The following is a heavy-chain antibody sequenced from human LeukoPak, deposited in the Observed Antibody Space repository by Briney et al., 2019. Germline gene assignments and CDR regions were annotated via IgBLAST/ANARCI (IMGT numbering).Heavy chain of an antibody. Sequence: GGSLRLSRSPSGFTVSNNYMSSLRHGPGKGLEWGSVIYSGGRTYYPDSVKGRFTISRDNSKHTLYLQMNSLRPEDTAVYYCARGGGVQYYFDYWGQGTLVTVSS. V-gene: IGHV3-53*01. CDR3: ARGGGVQYYFDY. D-gene: IGHD2-8*02. CDR1: GFTVSNNY. CDR2: IYSGGRT. J-gene: IGHJ4*02.